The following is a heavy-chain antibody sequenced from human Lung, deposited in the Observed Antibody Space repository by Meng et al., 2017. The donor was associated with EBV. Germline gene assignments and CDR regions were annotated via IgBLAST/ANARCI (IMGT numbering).Heavy chain of an antibody. CDR2: INGGNGKT. J-gene: IGHJ4*02. CDR1: GYTFTSYA. CDR3: ARDVVVPAALTVRIDY. Sequence: QVHVVQCGAGVKKPGASVKVSCKASGYTFTSYAIHWVRQAPGQRLEWMGWINGGNGKTKYSQKFRGRVTITRDTSASTAYMELSSLRSEDTAVYYCARDVVVPAALTVRIDYWGQGTLVTVSS. V-gene: IGHV1-3*01. D-gene: IGHD2-2*01.